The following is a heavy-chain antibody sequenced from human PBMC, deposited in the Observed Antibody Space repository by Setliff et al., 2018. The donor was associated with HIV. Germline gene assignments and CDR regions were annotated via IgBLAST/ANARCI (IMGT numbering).Heavy chain of an antibody. Sequence: ASVKVSCKASGYTFTSYGISWVRQAPGQGLEWMGWISAYNGNTNYAQKLQGRVTMTTDTSTSTAYMELRSLRSDDTAVYYCAREIGDYYDSSGFKTWRDYYYYYGMDVWGQGTTVTVSS. J-gene: IGHJ6*02. CDR1: GYTFTSYG. V-gene: IGHV1-18*01. CDR2: ISAYNGNT. CDR3: AREIGDYYDSSGFKTWRDYYYYYGMDV. D-gene: IGHD3-22*01.